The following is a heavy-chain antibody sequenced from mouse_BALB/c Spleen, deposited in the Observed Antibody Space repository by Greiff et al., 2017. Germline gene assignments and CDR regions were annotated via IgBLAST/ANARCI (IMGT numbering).Heavy chain of an antibody. CDR1: GFTFTSYW. V-gene: IGHV1-7*01. CDR3: ARGDDGFAY. D-gene: IGHD2-3*01. J-gene: IGHJ3*01. Sequence: QVQLQQSGAELAKPGASVKMSCTASGFTFTSYWMHWVKQRPGQGLEWIGYINPSTGYTEYNQKFKDKATLTADKSSSTAYMQLSSLTSEDSAVYYCARGDDGFAYWGQGTLVTVSA. CDR2: INPSTGYT.